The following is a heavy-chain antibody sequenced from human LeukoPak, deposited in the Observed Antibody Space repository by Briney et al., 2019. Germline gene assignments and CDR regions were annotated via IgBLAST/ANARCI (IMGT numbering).Heavy chain of an antibody. CDR2: INPNSGGT. CDR1: GYTFTGYY. D-gene: IGHD3-10*01. CDR3: ARAEATMVRGVIPAYYFDY. J-gene: IGHJ4*02. V-gene: IGHV1-2*02. Sequence: GASVKVSCKASGYTFTGYYMHWVRQAPGQGLEWMGWINPNSGGTNYAQKFQGRVTMTRGTSISTAYMELSRLRSDDTAVYYCARAEATMVRGVIPAYYFDYWGQGTLVTVSS.